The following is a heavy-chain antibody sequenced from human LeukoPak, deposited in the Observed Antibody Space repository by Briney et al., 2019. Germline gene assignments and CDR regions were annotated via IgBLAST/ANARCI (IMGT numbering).Heavy chain of an antibody. J-gene: IGHJ4*02. CDR3: ARGSSLRYSAPFDY. Sequence: PSETLSLTCTVSGGSISSYYWSWIRQPPGKGLEWIGYIFYIGSTNYNPSLKSRVTISVDTSKNQFSLKLSSVTAADTAVYYCARGSSLRYSAPFDYWGQGTLVTVSS. CDR2: IFYIGST. CDR1: GGSISSYY. D-gene: IGHD2-21*02. V-gene: IGHV4-59*01.